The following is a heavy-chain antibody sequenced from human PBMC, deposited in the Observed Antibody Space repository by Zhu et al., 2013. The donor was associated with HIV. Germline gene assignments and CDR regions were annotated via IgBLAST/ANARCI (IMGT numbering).Heavy chain of an antibody. D-gene: IGHD6-25*01. Sequence: QVHLVQSGAEVKKPGASVKVSCKASGYTFTGYFIHWVRQAPGQGLEWMGWFSPYGGATNYAQKFQGRVSMTGDTTIHTAYMQLNRLVYDDTAVYYCARDERALDVWGQGTMVTVSS. CDR1: GYTFTGYF. V-gene: IGHV1-2*02. J-gene: IGHJ3*01. CDR2: FSPYGGAT. CDR3: ARDERALDV.